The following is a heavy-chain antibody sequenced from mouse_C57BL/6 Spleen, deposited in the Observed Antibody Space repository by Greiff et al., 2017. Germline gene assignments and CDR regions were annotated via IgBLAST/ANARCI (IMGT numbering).Heavy chain of an antibody. J-gene: IGHJ3*01. CDR1: GYAFTNYL. Sequence: QVQLKESGAELVRPGTSVKVSCKASGYAFTNYLIEWVKQRPGQGLEWIGVINPGSGGTNYNEKFKGKATLTADKSSSTAYVQLSSLTSEDAAVYFCAGDYGRGAWFADWGPGTLVTVSA. D-gene: IGHD1-1*01. V-gene: IGHV1-54*01. CDR2: INPGSGGT. CDR3: AGDYGRGAWFAD.